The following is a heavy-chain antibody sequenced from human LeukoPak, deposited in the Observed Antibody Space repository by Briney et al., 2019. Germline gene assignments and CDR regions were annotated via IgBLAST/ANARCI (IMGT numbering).Heavy chain of an antibody. CDR1: GFTFSSYE. D-gene: IGHD3-9*01. Sequence: GGSLRLSCAASGFTFSSYEMNWVRQAPGKGLEWVSYISSSGSTIYYADSVKGRFTISRDNAKNSLYLQMNSLRAEDTAVYYCASFDWLLSEFDYWGQGTLVTVSS. J-gene: IGHJ4*02. CDR3: ASFDWLLSEFDY. V-gene: IGHV3-48*03. CDR2: ISSSGSTI.